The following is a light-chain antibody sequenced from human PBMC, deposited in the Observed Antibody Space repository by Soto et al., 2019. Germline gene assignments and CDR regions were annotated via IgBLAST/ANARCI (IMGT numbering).Light chain of an antibody. CDR2: DAS. CDR3: QHYHNWPRT. Sequence: EIVMTQCPATLTVSAGERATLSCRASESIRSNLAWFQQKPGQAPRLLIQDASTRATGIPARFSGSGFGTEFTLTISGLQSEDFAVYYCQHYHNWPRTFGQGTKLEIK. J-gene: IGKJ2*01. V-gene: IGKV3-15*01. CDR1: ESIRSN.